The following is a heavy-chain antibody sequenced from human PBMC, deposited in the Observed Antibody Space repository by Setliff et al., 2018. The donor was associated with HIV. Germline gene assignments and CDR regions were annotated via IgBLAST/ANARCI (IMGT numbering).Heavy chain of an antibody. CDR3: ARVPVADDSSGWYGNWYFDL. Sequence: ASVKVSCKASGYTLTNNDINWLQQVAGQGLEWIGWMSGINDAGGSAQKFQGRVTMTRDTSISTAYMELSSLRSEDTAVYYCARVPVADDSSGWYGNWYFDLWGPGTLVTSPQ. D-gene: IGHD6-19*01. J-gene: IGHJ2*01. V-gene: IGHV1-8*01. CDR2: MSGINDAG. CDR1: GYTLTNND.